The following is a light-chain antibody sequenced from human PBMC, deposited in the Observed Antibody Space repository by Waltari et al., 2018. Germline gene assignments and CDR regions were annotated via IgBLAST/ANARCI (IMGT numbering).Light chain of an antibody. CDR3: ATWHDSLNGWV. CDR1: TSTIGTNT. CDR2: RSS. Sequence: QSVLTQPPSASGTPGQRVTISCSGGTSTIGTNTVNWYQQVPGTAPKLLIYRSSQRPSGIPDRFSGSKSGTSASLAISGLQSEDEADYYCATWHDSLNGWVFGGGTKLTVL. J-gene: IGLJ3*02. V-gene: IGLV1-44*01.